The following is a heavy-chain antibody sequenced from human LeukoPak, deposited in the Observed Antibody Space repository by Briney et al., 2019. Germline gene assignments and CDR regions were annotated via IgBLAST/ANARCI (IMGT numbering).Heavy chain of an antibody. J-gene: IGHJ4*02. CDR2: FDPEDGET. Sequence: ASVKVSCKVSGYTLTELSMHWVRQAPGKGLEWMGGFDPEDGETIDAQKFQGRVTMTEDTSTDTAYMELSSLRSEDTAVYYCATFRSNWILDPFDYWGQGTLVTVSS. CDR1: GYTLTELS. CDR3: ATFRSNWILDPFDY. V-gene: IGHV1-24*01. D-gene: IGHD1-1*01.